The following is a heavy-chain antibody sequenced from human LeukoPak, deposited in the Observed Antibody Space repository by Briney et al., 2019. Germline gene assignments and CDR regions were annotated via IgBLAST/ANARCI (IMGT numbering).Heavy chain of an antibody. CDR1: GFTFSSFW. J-gene: IGHJ4*02. CDR2: IKKDGSQK. Sequence: PGGSLRLSCAASGFTFSSFWMSWVRQAPGKGLEWVANIKKDGSQKYYVDSVEGRFTISRDNAKNSLYLQMDSLSVDDTAVYYCTRVFGGYDVSDYWGQGTLVTVSS. D-gene: IGHD3-3*01. CDR3: TRVFGGYDVSDY. V-gene: IGHV3-7*03.